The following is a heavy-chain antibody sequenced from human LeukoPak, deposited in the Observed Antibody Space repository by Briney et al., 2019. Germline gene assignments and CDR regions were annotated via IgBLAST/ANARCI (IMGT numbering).Heavy chain of an antibody. Sequence: GGSLRLSCAASGFTFSSYSANWVRQAPGKGLEWVSSISSSSSYIYYADSVKGRFTISRDNAKNSLYLQMNSLRAEDTAVYYCARDPRVEQIDYMDVWGKGTTVIVSS. CDR3: ARDPRVEQIDYMDV. CDR2: ISSSSSYI. J-gene: IGHJ6*03. CDR1: GFTFSSYS. D-gene: IGHD1/OR15-1a*01. V-gene: IGHV3-21*01.